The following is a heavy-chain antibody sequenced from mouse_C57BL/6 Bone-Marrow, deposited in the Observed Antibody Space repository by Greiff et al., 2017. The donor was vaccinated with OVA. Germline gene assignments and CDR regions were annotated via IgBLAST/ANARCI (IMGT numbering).Heavy chain of an antibody. CDR3: ARVLYYAMDY. J-gene: IGHJ4*01. CDR1: GFTFSSYA. V-gene: IGHV5-4*01. Sequence: EVQLVESGGGLVKPGGSLKLSCAASGFTFSSYAMSWVRQTPEQRLEWVATISDGGSYTYYPDNVKGRFTISRDNAKNNLYLQMSHLKSEDTAMYYCARVLYYAMDYWGQGTSVTVSS. CDR2: ISDGGSYT.